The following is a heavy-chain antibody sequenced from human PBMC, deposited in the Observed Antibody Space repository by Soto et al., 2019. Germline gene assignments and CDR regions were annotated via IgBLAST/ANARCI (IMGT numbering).Heavy chain of an antibody. D-gene: IGHD2-8*01. CDR2: INTETGNT. J-gene: IGHJ4*02. V-gene: IGHV1-18*01. CDR3: VRDRPNSNLDF. Sequence: QVQLLQSGPEGKKPGASVKVSCTASGYSVLSYGFSWVRQAPGQGLEWMGYINTETGNTFYAQRIQGRVTMTTNISTNTAYMELRRLTSDDTAVYFCVRDRPNSNLDFWGQGTLITISS. CDR1: GYSVLSYG.